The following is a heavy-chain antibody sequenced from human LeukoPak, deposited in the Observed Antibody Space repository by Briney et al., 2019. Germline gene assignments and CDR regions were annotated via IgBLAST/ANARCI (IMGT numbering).Heavy chain of an antibody. CDR2: IDPGDSYT. CDR1: GYSFTSYW. J-gene: IGHJ6*02. D-gene: IGHD4-11*01. Sequence: GESLKISCKGSGYSFTSYWISWVRQMPGKGLEWMGRIDPGDSYTNYSPSFQGHVTISADKSISTAYLQWSSLKASDTAMYYCARVRSLQYPYYYYYGMDVWGQGTTVTVSS. CDR3: ARVRSLQYPYYYYYGMDV. V-gene: IGHV5-10-1*01.